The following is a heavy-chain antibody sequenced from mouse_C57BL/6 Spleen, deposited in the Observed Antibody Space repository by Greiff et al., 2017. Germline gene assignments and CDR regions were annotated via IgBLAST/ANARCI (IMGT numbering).Heavy chain of an antibody. V-gene: IGHV1-82*01. J-gene: IGHJ4*01. CDR3: ARLSNHYAMDY. Sequence: VQLQQSGPELVKPGASVKISCKASGYAFSSSWMNWVKQRPGKGLEWIGRIYPGDGDTNYNGKFKGKATLTADKSSSTAYMQRSSLTSEDSAVYFCARLSNHYAMDYWGQGTSVTVSS. CDR1: GYAFSSSW. D-gene: IGHD2-5*01. CDR2: IYPGDGDT.